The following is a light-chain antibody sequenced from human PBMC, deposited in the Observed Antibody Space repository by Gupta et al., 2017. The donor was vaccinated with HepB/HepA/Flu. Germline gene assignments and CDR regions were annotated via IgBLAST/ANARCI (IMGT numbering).Light chain of an antibody. J-gene: IGLJ3*02. CDR2: EVS. CDR1: SSDVGSYDL. Sequence: QSALTQSASVSGSPGQSITISCTGTSSDVGSYDLVSWYQQHPGKAPKLMIYEVSKRPSGVSNRFSGSKSGNTASLTISGLQAEDEADYYCCSYAGTYSWVFGGGTKLTVL. V-gene: IGLV2-23*02. CDR3: CSYAGTYSWV.